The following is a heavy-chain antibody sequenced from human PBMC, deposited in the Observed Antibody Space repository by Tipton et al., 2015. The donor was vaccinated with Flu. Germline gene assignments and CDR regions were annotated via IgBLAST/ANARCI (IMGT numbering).Heavy chain of an antibody. CDR2: IIPIFGTA. D-gene: IGHD3-22*01. V-gene: IGHV1-69*06. J-gene: IGHJ3*02. CDR1: GGTFSSYA. CDR3: YYYDSSAPDAFDI. Sequence: QSGPEVKKPGSSVKVSCKASGGTFSSYAISWVRQAPGQGLEWMGGIIPIFGTANYAQKFQGRVTITADKSTSTAYMELSSLRSEDTAVYYCYYYDSSAPDAFDIWGQGTMVTVSS.